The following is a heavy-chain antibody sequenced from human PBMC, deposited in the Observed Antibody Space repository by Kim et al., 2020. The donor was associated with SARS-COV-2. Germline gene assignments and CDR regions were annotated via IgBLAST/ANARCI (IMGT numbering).Heavy chain of an antibody. CDR3: AGAGFRLAYYYYGMDV. J-gene: IGHJ6*02. Sequence: SVKGRFTISRDNAKNSLYLQMNSLRAEDTAVYYCAGAGFRLAYYYYGMDVWGQGTTVTVSS. V-gene: IGHV3-21*01. D-gene: IGHD2-15*01.